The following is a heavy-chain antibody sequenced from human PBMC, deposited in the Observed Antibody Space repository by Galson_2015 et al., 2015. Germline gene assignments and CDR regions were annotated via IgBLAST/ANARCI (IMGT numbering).Heavy chain of an antibody. CDR3: VRDSKSPRLGYCSGGSCHFEY. CDR1: GFTFSSYG. CDR2: IWYDGSNK. Sequence: SLRLSCAASGFTFSSYGMHWVRQAPGKGLEWVAVIWYDGSNKYYADSVKGRFTISRDNSKNTLYLQMNSLRAEDTAVYYCVRDSKSPRLGYCSGGSCHFEYWGQGTLVTVSS. J-gene: IGHJ4*02. V-gene: IGHV3-33*01. D-gene: IGHD2-15*01.